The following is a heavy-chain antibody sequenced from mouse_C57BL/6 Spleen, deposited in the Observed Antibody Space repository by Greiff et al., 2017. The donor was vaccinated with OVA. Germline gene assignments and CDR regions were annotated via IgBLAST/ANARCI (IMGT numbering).Heavy chain of an antibody. Sequence: VQLQQSVAELVRPGASVKLSCTASGFTITNTYMHWVKQRPEQGLEWIGRIDPANGNTKYAPKFQGKATITADTSSNTAYLQLSSLTSEDTAIYYCARDCLGSPWFAYWGQGTLVTVSA. J-gene: IGHJ3*01. CDR3: ARDCLGSPWFAY. CDR2: IDPANGNT. D-gene: IGHD1-1*01. V-gene: IGHV14-3*01. CDR1: GFTITNTY.